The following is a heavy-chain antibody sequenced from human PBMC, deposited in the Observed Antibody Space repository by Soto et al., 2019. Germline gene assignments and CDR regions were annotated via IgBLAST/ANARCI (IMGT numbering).Heavy chain of an antibody. CDR2: MNPNSGNT. V-gene: IGHV1-8*01. CDR1: GYTFTSYD. J-gene: IGHJ6*02. D-gene: IGHD6-13*01. CDR3: ARGSSSWYYYYYYGMDV. Sequence: AASVKVSCKASGYTFTSYDINWVRQATGQGLEWMGWMNPNSGNTGYAQKFQGRVTMTRNTSISTAYMELSSLRSEDKAVYYCARGSSSWYYYYYYGMDVWGQGTTVTVSS.